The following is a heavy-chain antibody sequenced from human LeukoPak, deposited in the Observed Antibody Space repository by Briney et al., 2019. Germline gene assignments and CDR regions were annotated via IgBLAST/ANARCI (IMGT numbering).Heavy chain of an antibody. CDR2: MNPSGGST. CDR1: GYTFTSYY. D-gene: IGHD6-19*01. Sequence: ASVKVSCKVSGYTFTSYYMHWVRQAPGQGLEWMGIMNPSGGSTSYAQKFQGRVTMTRDTSTSTVYMELSSLRSEDTAVYYCARKGIAVAGIEYWGQGTLVTVSS. V-gene: IGHV1-46*01. J-gene: IGHJ4*02. CDR3: ARKGIAVAGIEY.